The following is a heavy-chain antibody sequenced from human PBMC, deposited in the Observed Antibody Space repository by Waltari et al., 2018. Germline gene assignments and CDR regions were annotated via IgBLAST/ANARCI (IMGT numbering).Heavy chain of an antibody. D-gene: IGHD6-19*01. CDR3: ARGPSFLSAYSSGWPHFDN. CDR2: ISGNNGDT. CDR1: GYTFSTFG. Sequence: QVQLVQSGPEVKKPGASVQVSCKASGYTFSTFGISWVRQAPGQGPEWMGWISGNNGDTSYAQKFQGRVTMTTDTPTNTAYMELRSLRSDDTAVYYCARGPSFLSAYSSGWPHFDNWGQGTLVTVSS. V-gene: IGHV1-18*01. J-gene: IGHJ4*02.